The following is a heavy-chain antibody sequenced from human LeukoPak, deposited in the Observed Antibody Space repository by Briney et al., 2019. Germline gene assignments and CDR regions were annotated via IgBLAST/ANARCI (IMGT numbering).Heavy chain of an antibody. V-gene: IGHV4-59*12. J-gene: IGHJ6*03. Sequence: SETLSLTCTVSDDSITMYYWTWIRQPPGKGLEWIGEIYHSGSTNYNPSLTSRVTISVDKSKNQCSLKLSSVTAADTAVYYCARAYSSSWLYYYYYMDVWGKGTTVTVSS. D-gene: IGHD6-13*01. CDR1: DDSITMYY. CDR3: ARAYSSSWLYYYYYMDV. CDR2: IYHSGST.